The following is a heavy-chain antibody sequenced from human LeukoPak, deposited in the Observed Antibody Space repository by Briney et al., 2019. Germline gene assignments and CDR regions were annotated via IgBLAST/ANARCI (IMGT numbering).Heavy chain of an antibody. CDR2: IREERGQE. Sequence: GGSLRLSCAASGFTFSSYAMSWVRQAPGKGLEWVANIREERGQEYYVDSVKGRFTISKNSAKNSLYLQMNTLRVEDTAMYYCASLDTAKQPLANHWGQGTLVTVSS. V-gene: IGHV3-7*03. D-gene: IGHD5-18*01. CDR1: GFTFSSYA. J-gene: IGHJ5*02. CDR3: ASLDTAKQPLANH.